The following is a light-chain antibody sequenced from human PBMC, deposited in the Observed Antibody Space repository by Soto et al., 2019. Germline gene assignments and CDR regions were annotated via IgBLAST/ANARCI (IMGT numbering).Light chain of an antibody. CDR3: QQRSNWPLT. CDR1: QSVTSNY. Sequence: EVVMTQSPATLSVSPGERATLSCRASQSVTSNYLAWYQQKPGQTPRLLMYGASTRATGIPARFSGSGSGTDFTLTISSLEPEDFAVYYCQQRSNWPLTFGGGTKVDIK. CDR2: GAS. V-gene: IGKV3D-20*02. J-gene: IGKJ4*01.